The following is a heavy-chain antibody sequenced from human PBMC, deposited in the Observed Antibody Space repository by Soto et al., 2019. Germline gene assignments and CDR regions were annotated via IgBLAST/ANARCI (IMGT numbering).Heavy chain of an antibody. CDR1: GFTFSSYG. V-gene: IGHV3-33*01. CDR2: IWYDGSNK. CDR3: ARDLKIAAAHYYGMDV. D-gene: IGHD6-13*01. J-gene: IGHJ6*02. Sequence: QVPLVESGGGVVQPGRSLRLSCAASGFTFSSYGMHWVRQAPGKGLEWVAVIWYDGSNKYYADSVKGRFTISRDNSKNTLYLQMNSLRAEDTAVYYCARDLKIAAAHYYGMDVWGQGTTVTVSS.